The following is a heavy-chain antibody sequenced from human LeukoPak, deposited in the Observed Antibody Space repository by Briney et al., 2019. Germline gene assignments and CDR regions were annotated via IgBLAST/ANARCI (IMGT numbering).Heavy chain of an antibody. D-gene: IGHD5-18*01. CDR1: GYSISSGYY. V-gene: IGHV4-38-2*02. Sequence: PSETLSLTCTVSGYSISSGYYWGWIRQPPGKGLEWIGSIYHSGSTYYNPSLKSRVTISVDTSKNHFSLTLSSVTAADTAVYYCARGQKYIYGYTVTELGSRYFDYWGQGTLVTVSS. J-gene: IGHJ4*02. CDR2: IYHSGST. CDR3: ARGQKYIYGYTVTELGSRYFDY.